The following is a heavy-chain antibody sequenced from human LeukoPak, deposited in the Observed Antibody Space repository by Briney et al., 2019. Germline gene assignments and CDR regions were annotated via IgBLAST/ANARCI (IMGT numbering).Heavy chain of an antibody. V-gene: IGHV3-33*01. Sequence: GGSLRLSCAASAFIFSHYGMHWVRQVPGKGLEWVAVIWANGNDKYYIDSVKGRFTVSRDNSKNTLYLQMNSLRAEDTAVYYCARGSGAYWGQGTLVTVSS. CDR2: IWANGNDK. CDR1: AFIFSHYG. D-gene: IGHD1-26*01. CDR3: ARGSGAY. J-gene: IGHJ4*02.